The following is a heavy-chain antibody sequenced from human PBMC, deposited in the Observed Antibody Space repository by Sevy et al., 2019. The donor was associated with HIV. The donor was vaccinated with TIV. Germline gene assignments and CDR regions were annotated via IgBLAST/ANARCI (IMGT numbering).Heavy chain of an antibody. V-gene: IGHV3-72*01. CDR2: IRNRPNSYTT. D-gene: IGHD2-15*01. Sequence: GGSLRLSSAASGFTFSDHYVDWVRQAPGKGLEWVGRIRNRPNSYTTEYAASVKDRFTISRDDSRNSVYLQMNSLKTQDSAVYYCVRGPNCGVGGCQQISPYCLDVWGKGATVTVSS. CDR1: GFTFSDHY. J-gene: IGHJ6*03. CDR3: VRGPNCGVGGCQQISPYCLDV.